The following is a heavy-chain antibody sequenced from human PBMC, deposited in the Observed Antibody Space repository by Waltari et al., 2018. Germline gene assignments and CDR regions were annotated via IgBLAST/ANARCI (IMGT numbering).Heavy chain of an antibody. CDR3: ARDDSYGQFMRFDF. J-gene: IGHJ4*02. CDR1: GLTVSRHY. CDR2: IYSGGNT. Sequence: EVQLVESGGGLIQPGGSLRLSCEASGLTVSRHYMRWVRQAPGKGLEWLSAIYSGGNTFYADSVKGRFNISIDNSKNTLYLQMNSLRVDDTAVYYCARDDSYGQFMRFDFWGQGTVVTVSS. D-gene: IGHD5-18*01. V-gene: IGHV3-53*01.